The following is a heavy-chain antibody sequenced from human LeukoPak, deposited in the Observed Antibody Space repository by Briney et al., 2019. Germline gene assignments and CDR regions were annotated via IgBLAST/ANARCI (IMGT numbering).Heavy chain of an antibody. V-gene: IGHV4-39*02. CDR1: GGSISSTTYY. CDR3: ARLGAGPTYYDFWSGYSSFYFDY. D-gene: IGHD3-3*01. Sequence: PSETLSLTCIVSGGSISSTTYYWGWIRQPPGKRLEWIGSIYYSGNTYYNPSLKSRITISIDTSKNHFSLKLSSVTAADTAVYYCARLGAGPTYYDFWSGYSSFYFDYWGQGTLVTVSS. J-gene: IGHJ4*02. CDR2: IYYSGNT.